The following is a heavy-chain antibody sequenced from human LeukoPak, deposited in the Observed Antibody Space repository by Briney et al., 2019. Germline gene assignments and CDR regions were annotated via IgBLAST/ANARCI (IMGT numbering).Heavy chain of an antibody. CDR2: IADTGDT. J-gene: IGHJ4*02. V-gene: IGHV3-23*01. CDR1: EFTFRSHA. Sequence: GGSLRLSCATSEFTFRSHAMNWVRQAPGKGLEWVSSIADTGDTYYAGSVKGRFTISRDNCKNTLYLQMNSLRAEDTAVYYCAKTLFGFSYGKIDYWGQGTLVTVSS. CDR3: AKTLFGFSYGKIDY. D-gene: IGHD5-18*01.